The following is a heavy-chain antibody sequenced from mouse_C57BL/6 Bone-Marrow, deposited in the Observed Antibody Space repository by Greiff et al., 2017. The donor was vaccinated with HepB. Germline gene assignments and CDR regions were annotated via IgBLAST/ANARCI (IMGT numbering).Heavy chain of an antibody. CDR2: FYPGSGSI. D-gene: IGHD2-10*01. CDR3: ARHAFYGNYFDY. J-gene: IGHJ2*01. Sequence: QVHVKQSGAELVKPGASVKLSCKASGYTFTEYTIHWVKQRSGQGLEWIGWFYPGSGSIKYNEKFKDKATLTADKSSSTVYMELSRLTSEDSAVYFCARHAFYGNYFDYWGQGTTLTVSS. V-gene: IGHV1-62-2*01. CDR1: GYTFTEYT.